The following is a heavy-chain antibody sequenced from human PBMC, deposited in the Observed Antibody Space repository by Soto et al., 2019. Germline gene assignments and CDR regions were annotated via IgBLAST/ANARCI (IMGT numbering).Heavy chain of an antibody. Sequence: GGSLGLSCTTSGFTFITYGMHWSRKAQARGLEWVATIWYHGNTYYYKDSIKGRFAVSRDNSKNTVFLQMNTLRAEDTATYYCARDRGYGGNYVFDFWGLGTLVTVSS. CDR2: IWYHGNTY. V-gene: IGHV3-33*01. CDR3: ARDRGYGGNYVFDF. CDR1: GFTFITYG. D-gene: IGHD4-4*01. J-gene: IGHJ4*02.